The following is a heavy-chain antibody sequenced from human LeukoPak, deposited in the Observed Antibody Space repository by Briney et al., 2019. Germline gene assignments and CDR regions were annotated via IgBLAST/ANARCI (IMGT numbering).Heavy chain of an antibody. CDR2: IWYDGSNK. Sequence: GRSLRLSCAASGFTFSSYGMHWVRQAPGKGXXXXXXIWYDGSNKYYADSVKGRFTISRDNSKNTLYLQMNSLRAEDTAVYYCARGGHYGDYVVDYWGQGTLVTVSS. J-gene: IGHJ4*02. D-gene: IGHD4-17*01. CDR3: ARGGHYGDYVVDY. V-gene: IGHV3-33*01. CDR1: GFTFSSYG.